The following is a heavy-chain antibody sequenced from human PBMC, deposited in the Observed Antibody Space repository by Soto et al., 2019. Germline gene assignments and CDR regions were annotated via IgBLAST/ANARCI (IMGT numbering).Heavy chain of an antibody. CDR3: ARESRFLEWLSLNWFDP. Sequence: GGSLRLSCAASGFTFSTYSMNWVRQAPGKGLEWVSYISSSSTIYYADSVKGRFTISRDNAKNSLYLQMNSLRDEDTAVYYCARESRFLEWLSLNWFDPWGQGTLVTVSS. V-gene: IGHV3-48*02. CDR2: ISSSSTI. D-gene: IGHD3-3*01. J-gene: IGHJ5*02. CDR1: GFTFSTYS.